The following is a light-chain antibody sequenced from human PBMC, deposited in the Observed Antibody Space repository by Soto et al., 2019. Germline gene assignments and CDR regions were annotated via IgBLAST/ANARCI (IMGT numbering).Light chain of an antibody. CDR1: QGIRTD. CDR2: AAS. J-gene: IGKJ4*01. CDR3: RQDHNYPPLT. Sequence: AIPMTQSPSSLSASVGDRVTITCRAIQGIRTDSGWDQQKPGKAPQLLIFAASSLQIGVPSRFRGSESGTDFTLTISRLQPEDFATYCCRQDHNYPPLTFGGGTKAEIK. V-gene: IGKV1-6*01.